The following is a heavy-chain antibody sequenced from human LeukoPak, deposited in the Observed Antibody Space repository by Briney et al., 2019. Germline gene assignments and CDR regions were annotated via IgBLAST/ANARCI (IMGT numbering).Heavy chain of an antibody. CDR2: ISSGSSHI. CDR1: GFTFSRST. Sequence: GGSLRLSCAASGFTFSRSTMNWVRQAPGKGLEWVSSISSGSSHIYYVDSVKGRFTISRDNAKNSLYLQMNSLRAEDTAVYYCASQKWELLRSRYFDYWGQGTLVTVSS. V-gene: IGHV3-21*01. D-gene: IGHD1-26*01. CDR3: ASQKWELLRSRYFDY. J-gene: IGHJ4*02.